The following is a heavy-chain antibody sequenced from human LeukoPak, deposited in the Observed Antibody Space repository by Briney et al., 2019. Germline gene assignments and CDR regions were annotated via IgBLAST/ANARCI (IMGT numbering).Heavy chain of an antibody. V-gene: IGHV3-11*04. CDR2: INSGGTTT. CDR3: ARVMDAYGLYFDY. D-gene: IGHD3-10*01. CDR1: GFTFSHSY. Sequence: PGGSLRLSCATSGFTFSHSYMGWIRQAPGKGLEWVSYINSGGTTTYYADSVKGRFTISRDNAKNSLYLQMNSLRAEDTALYYCARVMDAYGLYFDYWGQGTLVTVSS. J-gene: IGHJ4*02.